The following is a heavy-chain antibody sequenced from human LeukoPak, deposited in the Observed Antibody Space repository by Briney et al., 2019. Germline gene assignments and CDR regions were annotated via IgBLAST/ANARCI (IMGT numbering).Heavy chain of an antibody. CDR3: ARGSSGWPYYFDY. Sequence: PGGSLRLSCAASGFTFSSYSMNWVRQAPGKGLEWVSYISSSSSTIYYADSVKGRFTISRDNAKNSLYLQMNSLRSEDTAVYYCARGSSGWPYYFDYWGQGTLVTASS. D-gene: IGHD3-22*01. J-gene: IGHJ4*02. CDR1: GFTFSSYS. V-gene: IGHV3-48*01. CDR2: ISSSSSTI.